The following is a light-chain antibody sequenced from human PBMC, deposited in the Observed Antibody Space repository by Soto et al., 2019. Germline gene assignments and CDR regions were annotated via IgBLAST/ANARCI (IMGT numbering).Light chain of an antibody. J-gene: IGKJ5*01. CDR3: QQHNDWPT. CDR1: QSVSRSY. CDR2: GAS. Sequence: EIVMTQSPATLSVSPGGRATLSCRASQSVSRSYLGWYQQKPGQAPRLLMYGASIRATGIPARFSGSGSGTEFILIISSVESEDFAIYYCQQHNDWPTFGQGTRLEIK. V-gene: IGKV3-15*01.